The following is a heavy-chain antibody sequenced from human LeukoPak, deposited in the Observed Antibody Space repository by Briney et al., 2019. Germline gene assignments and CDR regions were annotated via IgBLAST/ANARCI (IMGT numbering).Heavy chain of an antibody. CDR2: INPSGGST. V-gene: IGHV1-46*01. CDR3: ARGVGATDGFDY. Sequence: GASVKVSCKASGYTFTGYYMHWVRQAPGQGLEWMGIINPSGGSTSYAQKFQGRVTMTRDMSTSTVYMELSSLRSEDTAVYYCARGVGATDGFDYWGQGTLVTVSS. D-gene: IGHD1-26*01. J-gene: IGHJ4*02. CDR1: GYTFTGYY.